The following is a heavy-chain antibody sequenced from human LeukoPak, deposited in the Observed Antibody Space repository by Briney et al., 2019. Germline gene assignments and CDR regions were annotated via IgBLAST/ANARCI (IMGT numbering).Heavy chain of an antibody. J-gene: IGHJ4*02. CDR3: AREEGSAFWSGYYRN. Sequence: SQTLSLTCTVSGGSISSGNYYWSWIRQPAGKGLEWIGRIYTSGSTNYNPSLKSRVTISVDTSKNQFSLKLSSVTAADTAVYYCAREEGSAFWSGYYRNWGQGTLVTVSS. D-gene: IGHD3-3*01. CDR1: GGSISSGNYY. CDR2: IYTSGST. V-gene: IGHV4-61*02.